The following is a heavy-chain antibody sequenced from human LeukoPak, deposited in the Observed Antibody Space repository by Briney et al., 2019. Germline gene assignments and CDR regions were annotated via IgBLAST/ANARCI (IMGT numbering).Heavy chain of an antibody. J-gene: IGHJ4*02. CDR1: LYTLSPYW. CDR3: ARDLVGGWHDSSAYYYGYFDY. Sequence: PGGSLRLSCAASLYTLSPYWMHWVRQAPGKGLVWVSRIVSDGSTTTYADSVKGRFTISRDNAKNTLYLQMNSLRAEDTAVYYCARDLVGGWHDSSAYYYGYFDYWGQGTLVTVSS. D-gene: IGHD3-22*01. CDR2: IVSDGSTT. V-gene: IGHV3-74*01.